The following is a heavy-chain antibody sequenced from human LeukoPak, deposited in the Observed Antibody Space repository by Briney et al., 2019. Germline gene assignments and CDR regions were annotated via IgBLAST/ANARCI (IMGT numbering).Heavy chain of an antibody. D-gene: IGHD3-22*01. CDR1: GFTVSSNY. CDR3: ARDWHDSQGQYYYDSSGYPAALDAFDI. CDR2: IYSGGST. V-gene: IGHV3-66*02. Sequence: GGSLRLSCAASGFTVSSNYMSWVRQAAGKGLEWVSVIYSGGSTYYADYVKGRFTISRDNSKNTLYLQMNSLRAEDTAVYYCARDWHDSQGQYYYDSSGYPAALDAFDIWGQGTMVTVSS. J-gene: IGHJ3*02.